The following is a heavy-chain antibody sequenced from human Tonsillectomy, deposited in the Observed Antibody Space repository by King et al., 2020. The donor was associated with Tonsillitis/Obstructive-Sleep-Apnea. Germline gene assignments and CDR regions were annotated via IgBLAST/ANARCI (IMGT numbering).Heavy chain of an antibody. D-gene: IGHD6-19*01. CDR3: ARGGGSSGWPFVY. CDR2: IKQDGSEK. J-gene: IGHJ4*02. V-gene: IGHV3-7*03. CDR1: GIIFSSYW. Sequence: VQLVESGGGLVQPGGSLRLSCAPSGIIFSSYWMSWVRQAPGKGLEWVTNIKQDGSEKYYVDSVKGRFTISRDNAKNSLYLQINSLRAEDTAVYYCARGGGSSGWPFVYWGQGTLVTVSS.